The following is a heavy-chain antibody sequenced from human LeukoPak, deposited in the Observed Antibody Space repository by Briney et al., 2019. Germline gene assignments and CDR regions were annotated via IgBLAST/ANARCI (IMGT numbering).Heavy chain of an antibody. V-gene: IGHV3-48*02. CDR3: ARGSNYAMDV. J-gene: IGHJ6*02. CDR1: VFPFRSSA. CDR2: ISSSSSTI. Sequence: GGSLRLSCAASVFPFRSSAVQWVRQAPGKGLDWVSFISSSSSTIYYADSVKGRFTITRDNANNSQYLQLNSLRDDDTAIYYCARGSNYAMDVWGQGTTVTVSS.